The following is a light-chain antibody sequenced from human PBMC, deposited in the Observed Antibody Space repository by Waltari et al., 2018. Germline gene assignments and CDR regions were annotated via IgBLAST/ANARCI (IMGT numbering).Light chain of an antibody. J-gene: IGLJ2*01. Sequence: QSVLAQPPSVSATPGQRVTISCSGSNANIGSNSVNWYQQLPGTAPQLLIYSNNKRPSGVPARSSGPKPGNSASLAIIGLQSEDEADYYCAAWDDSLNGWVFGGGTKLTVL. CDR3: AAWDDSLNGWV. CDR1: NANIGSNS. V-gene: IGLV1-44*01. CDR2: SNN.